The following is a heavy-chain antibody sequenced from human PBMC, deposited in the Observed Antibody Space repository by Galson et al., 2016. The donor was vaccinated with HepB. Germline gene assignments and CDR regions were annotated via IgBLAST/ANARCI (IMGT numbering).Heavy chain of an antibody. CDR2: ISYDGSNK. D-gene: IGHD6-13*01. Sequence: SLRLSCAASGFHFNNFGMHWVRQAPGKGLEWVAVISYDGSNKYYGDSVKGRFTISRDNSKNTLYLQMNSLRAEDTAVYYCVKVFSWSYYFDYWGQGTLVTVSS. CDR1: GFHFNNFG. V-gene: IGHV3-30*18. J-gene: IGHJ4*02. CDR3: VKVFSWSYYFDY.